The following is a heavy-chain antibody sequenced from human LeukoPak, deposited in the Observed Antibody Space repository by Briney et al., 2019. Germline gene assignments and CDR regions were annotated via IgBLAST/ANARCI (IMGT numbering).Heavy chain of an antibody. CDR2: MNPGSNNT. CDR3: ARGGEYGAYIGD. Sequence: ASVKVSCKASGYTCTSYDIKWVRQATGQGLEWMGWMNPGSNNTGYAQKFQGRVTMTRDTSISTAYMELTSLPSEDTAVYYCARGGEYGAYIGDGGQGTLVTVSS. CDR1: GYTCTSYD. D-gene: IGHD4-17*01. J-gene: IGHJ4*02. V-gene: IGHV1-8*01.